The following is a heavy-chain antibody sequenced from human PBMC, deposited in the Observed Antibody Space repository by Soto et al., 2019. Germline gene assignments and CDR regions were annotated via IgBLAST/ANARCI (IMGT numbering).Heavy chain of an antibody. V-gene: IGHV1-2*02. CDR2: INPNSGGT. CDR1: GYTFTAYY. D-gene: IGHD1-26*01. J-gene: IGHJ4*02. Sequence: WASVKVSCKASGYTFTAYYIQWVRQAPGQGLEWMGSINPNSGGTNYAQKFQGRVTMTRDTSISTAYMDLSRLRSNDTAVYYCARVIVGATSDYWGQGTLVTVSS. CDR3: ARVIVGATSDY.